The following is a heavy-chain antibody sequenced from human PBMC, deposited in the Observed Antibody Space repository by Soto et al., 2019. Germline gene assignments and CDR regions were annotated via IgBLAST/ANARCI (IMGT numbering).Heavy chain of an antibody. V-gene: IGHV1-69*02. Sequence: ASVKVSCKASGGTFTSDTVSWVRQAPGQGLEWMGRIIPILGVTNYAQKFQGRVTITADKSTNTAHMELSSLRSEDTAVYYCAVSEGYCSGGACYGAFDMWGQGTMVTVSS. CDR2: IIPILGVT. CDR1: GGTFTSDT. D-gene: IGHD2-15*01. J-gene: IGHJ3*02. CDR3: AVSEGYCSGGACYGAFDM.